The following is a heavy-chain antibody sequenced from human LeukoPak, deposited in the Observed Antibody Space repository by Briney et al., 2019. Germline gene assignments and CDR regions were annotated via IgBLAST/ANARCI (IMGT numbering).Heavy chain of an antibody. CDR1: GFTFSSYW. V-gene: IGHV3-7*01. D-gene: IGHD3-10*01. J-gene: IGHJ3*02. Sequence: GGSLRLSCAASGFTFSSYWMSWVRQAPGKGLEWVANIEQDGSEKYYVDSVKGRFTISRDNAKNSLYLQMNSLRAEDTAVYYCARDGVTMVRVDAFDIWGQGTMVTVSS. CDR3: ARDGVTMVRVDAFDI. CDR2: IEQDGSEK.